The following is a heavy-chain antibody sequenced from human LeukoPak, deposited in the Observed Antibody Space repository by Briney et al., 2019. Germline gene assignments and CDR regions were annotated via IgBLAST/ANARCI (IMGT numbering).Heavy chain of an antibody. D-gene: IGHD3-3*01. CDR3: ATFPLEWSTEDY. V-gene: IGHV5-10-1*01. Sequence: GESLKISCKVSGYSFTSYWISWVRQMPGKGLEWMGRIDPSDSYTNYSPSFQGHVTISADKSISTAYLQWSSLKASDTAMYYCATFPLEWSTEDYWGQGTLVTVPS. CDR1: GYSFTSYW. J-gene: IGHJ4*02. CDR2: IDPSDSYT.